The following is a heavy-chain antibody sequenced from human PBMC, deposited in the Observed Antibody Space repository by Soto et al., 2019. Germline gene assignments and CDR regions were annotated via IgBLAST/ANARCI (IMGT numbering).Heavy chain of an antibody. CDR2: IYSIGST. CDR1: GGSISSSSY. Sequence: QLQLQESGPGLVKPSETLSLTCTVSGGSISSSSYWGWIRQPPGKGLEWIGSIYSIGSTYYIPSLKSRVTISVDTSKNQFSLKLSSVTAADTAVYYCRRSSRYSTDVWGQGTTVTVSS. D-gene: IGHD6-13*01. V-gene: IGHV4-39*01. CDR3: RRSSRYSTDV. J-gene: IGHJ6*02.